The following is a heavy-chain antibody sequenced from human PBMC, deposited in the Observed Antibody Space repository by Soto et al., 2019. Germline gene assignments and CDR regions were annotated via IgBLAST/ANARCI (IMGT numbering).Heavy chain of an antibody. CDR2: ISSSSSYI. D-gene: IGHD4-17*01. J-gene: IGHJ4*02. Sequence: PGGSLRLSCAASGFTFSSYGMNWVRQAPGKGLEWVSSISSSSSYIYYADSLKGRFTISRDNAKSSLYLQMNSLRAEDTAVYYCARKSTTAIAYWGQGTLVTVSS. CDR1: GFTFSSYG. V-gene: IGHV3-21*01. CDR3: ARKSTTAIAY.